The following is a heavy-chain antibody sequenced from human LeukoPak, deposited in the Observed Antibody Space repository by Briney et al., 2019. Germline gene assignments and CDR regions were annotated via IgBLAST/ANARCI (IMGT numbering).Heavy chain of an antibody. CDR2: ISSSSSYI. CDR1: GFTFSSYS. D-gene: IGHD2-2*01. Sequence: PGGSLRLSCAASGFTFSSYSMNWVRQAPGKGLEWVSSISSSSSYIYYADSVKGRFTISRDNAKHSLYLQMNRLRVEDTAVYYCARQGYCSSASCLDAFDIWRQGTMVTVSS. J-gene: IGHJ3*02. CDR3: ARQGYCSSASCLDAFDI. V-gene: IGHV3-21*01.